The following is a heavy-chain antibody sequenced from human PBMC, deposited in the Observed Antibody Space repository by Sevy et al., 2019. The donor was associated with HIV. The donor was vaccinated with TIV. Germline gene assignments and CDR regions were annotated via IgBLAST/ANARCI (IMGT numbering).Heavy chain of an antibody. CDR1: GGSISNNNDH. Sequence: SETLSLTCTVSGGSISNNNDHWGWIRQAPGKGLEWTAIIHYSGTTFYNPSLKSRVTLSVDTSKNQFSLKLSSVTAADTAVYYCMRHPGGNSGGGDWFDPWGQGTLVTVSS. J-gene: IGHJ5*02. V-gene: IGHV4-39*01. CDR2: IHYSGTT. D-gene: IGHD5-12*01. CDR3: MRHPGGNSGGGDWFDP.